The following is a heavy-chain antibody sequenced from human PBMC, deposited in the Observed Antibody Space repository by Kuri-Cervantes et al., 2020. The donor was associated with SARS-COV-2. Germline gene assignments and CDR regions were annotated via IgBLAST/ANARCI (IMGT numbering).Heavy chain of an antibody. J-gene: IGHJ4*02. CDR3: TRHPTYFDY. CDR1: GYSFTSYW. V-gene: IGHV3-73*01. Sequence: GGSLRLSCKGSGYSFTSYWIGWVRQASGKGLEWVGRIRSKTNRYATAYAASVQGRFTISRDDSKNTSYLQMNSLKTEDTAVYYCTRHPTYFDYWGQGTLVTVSS. CDR2: IRSKTNRYAT.